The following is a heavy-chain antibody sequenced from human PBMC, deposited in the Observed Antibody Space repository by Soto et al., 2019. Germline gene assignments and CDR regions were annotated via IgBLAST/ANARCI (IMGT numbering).Heavy chain of an antibody. V-gene: IGHV5-51*01. J-gene: IGHJ3*02. CDR2: IYPGDSET. CDR3: ARQRIEAAFDAFDI. CDR1: GYNFTNYW. Sequence: GESLKISCKGSGYNFTNYWIGWVRQMPGKGLESMGIIYPGDSETRYSPSFQGQVTISADKSNTTAYLQWSGLRASDTSMYYCARQRIEAAFDAFDIWGQGTMVTVSS. D-gene: IGHD6-13*01.